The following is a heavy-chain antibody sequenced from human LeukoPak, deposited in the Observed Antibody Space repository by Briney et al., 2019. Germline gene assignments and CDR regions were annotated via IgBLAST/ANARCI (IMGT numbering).Heavy chain of an antibody. D-gene: IGHD6-6*01. CDR2: IYYSGST. CDR1: GGSISSSSYY. Sequence: SETLSLTCTVSGGSISSSSYYWDRIRQPPGKGLEWIGSIYYSGSTYYNPSLESRVTISVDTSKNQFSLKLGSVTVADTAVYYCARHEDYSSSSAFDYWGQGTLVTVSS. V-gene: IGHV4-39*01. J-gene: IGHJ4*02. CDR3: ARHEDYSSSSAFDY.